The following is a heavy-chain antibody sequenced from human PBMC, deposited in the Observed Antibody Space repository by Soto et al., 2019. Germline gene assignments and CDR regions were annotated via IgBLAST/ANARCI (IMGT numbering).Heavy chain of an antibody. Sequence: QVQLVESGGGVVQPGRSLRLSCAASGFTFSSYGMHWVRQAPGKGLEWVAVIWYDGSNKYYADSVQGRFTISRDNSKNTLYLQMNSLRAEDTAVYYCARDQYSSSWYRNYFDYWGQGTLVTVSS. J-gene: IGHJ4*02. CDR2: IWYDGSNK. CDR3: ARDQYSSSWYRNYFDY. V-gene: IGHV3-33*01. D-gene: IGHD6-13*01. CDR1: GFTFSSYG.